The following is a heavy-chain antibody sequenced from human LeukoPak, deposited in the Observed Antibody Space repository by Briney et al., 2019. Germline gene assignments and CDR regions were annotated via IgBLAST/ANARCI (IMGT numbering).Heavy chain of an antibody. Sequence: SETLSLTCAVYGGSFSGYYWSWIRQPPGKGLEWIGEINRSGSTNYNPSLKSRVTISVDTSKNQFSLKLSSVTAADTAVYYCARGSIMITFGGVIVRRWFDPWGQGTLVTVSS. CDR3: ARGSIMITFGGVIVRRWFDP. CDR1: GGSFSGYY. CDR2: INRSGST. J-gene: IGHJ5*02. V-gene: IGHV4-34*01. D-gene: IGHD3-16*02.